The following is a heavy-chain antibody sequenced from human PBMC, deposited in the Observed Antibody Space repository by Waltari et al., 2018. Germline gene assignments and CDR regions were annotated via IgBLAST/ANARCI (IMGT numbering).Heavy chain of an antibody. Sequence: QLQLQESGPGLVKPSETLSLTFTVSGASIINDSYYCGGIRQPPGKGLEWVGSIYHTGSTYYNPSLKSRVTVSQDTPRNQFSLKLSSVTAADTALYYCARASRIMITFGGVIAFDPWGQGTLVTVSS. V-gene: IGHV4-39*01. J-gene: IGHJ5*02. D-gene: IGHD3-16*02. CDR1: GASIINDSYY. CDR2: IYHTGST. CDR3: ARASRIMITFGGVIAFDP.